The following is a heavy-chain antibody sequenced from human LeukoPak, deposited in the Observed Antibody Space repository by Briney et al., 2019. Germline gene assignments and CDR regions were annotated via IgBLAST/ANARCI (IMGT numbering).Heavy chain of an antibody. V-gene: IGHV3-21*01. CDR1: GFTFSSYS. Sequence: PGGSLRLSCAASGFTFSSYSMNWVRQAPGKGLEWVSSISSSSSYIYYADSAKGRFTISRDNAQNSLYLQMNSLRAEDTAVYYCARSGESDYYYYYMDVWGKGTRSPSP. J-gene: IGHJ6*03. CDR3: ARSGESDYYYYYMDV. CDR2: ISSSSSYI. D-gene: IGHD4-17*01.